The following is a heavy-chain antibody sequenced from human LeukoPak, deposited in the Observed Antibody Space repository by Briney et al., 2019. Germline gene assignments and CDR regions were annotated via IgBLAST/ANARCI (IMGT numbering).Heavy chain of an antibody. D-gene: IGHD3-10*01. Sequence: ASVKVSCKASGYTFTSYDINWVRQATGQGLEWMGWMNPNSGNTGYAQKFQGRVTMTRNTSISTAYMELSSLRSEDTAVYYCARGTYYGSGSYYRRGSWFDPWGQGILVTVSS. V-gene: IGHV1-8*01. CDR3: ARGTYYGSGSYYRRGSWFDP. J-gene: IGHJ5*02. CDR1: GYTFTSYD. CDR2: MNPNSGNT.